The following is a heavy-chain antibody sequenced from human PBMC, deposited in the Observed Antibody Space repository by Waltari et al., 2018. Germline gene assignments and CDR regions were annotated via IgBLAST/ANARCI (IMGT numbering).Heavy chain of an antibody. CDR2: MYTSGSA. Sequence: CTVSGGSISSGSYYWSWIRQSAGKGLEWIGRMYTSGSANYSPSLKSRVTISVDTSKNQFSLKLSSVTAADTAVYYCAREGIYSSATDARFDPWGQGTLVTVSS. CDR1: GGSISSGSYY. V-gene: IGHV4-61*02. CDR3: AREGIYSSATDARFDP. J-gene: IGHJ5*02. D-gene: IGHD6-25*01.